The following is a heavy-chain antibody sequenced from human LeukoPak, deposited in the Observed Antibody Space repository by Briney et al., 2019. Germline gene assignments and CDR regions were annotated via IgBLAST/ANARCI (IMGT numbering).Heavy chain of an antibody. J-gene: IGHJ4*02. CDR3: ARYFSGWSWGY. Sequence: GGSLRLSCAASGFTVSGNYMTWVRQAPGKGLERVSILYSGGTTYYADSVKGRFTISIDNSKNTLYLQMNSLRAEDTAVYYCARYFSGWSWGYWGQGTLVTVSS. V-gene: IGHV3-53*01. CDR2: LYSGGTT. CDR1: GFTVSGNY. D-gene: IGHD6-19*01.